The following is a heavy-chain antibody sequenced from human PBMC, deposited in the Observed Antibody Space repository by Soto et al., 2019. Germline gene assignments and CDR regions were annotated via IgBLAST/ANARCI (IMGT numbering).Heavy chain of an antibody. CDR1: GFTFSDYW. J-gene: IGHJ5*02. D-gene: IGHD5-12*01. CDR3: ARFASGKSAST. CDR2: IKYDGSEE. V-gene: IGHV3-7*05. Sequence: EVQVVESGGGLVQPGGSLRLSCAGSGFTFSDYWMSWARQAPGKGLEWVANIKYDGSEEYYVDSVRGRFTISRDNAMNSLHLQMNSLRADDTAVYYRARFASGKSASTWGQGTLVTVSS.